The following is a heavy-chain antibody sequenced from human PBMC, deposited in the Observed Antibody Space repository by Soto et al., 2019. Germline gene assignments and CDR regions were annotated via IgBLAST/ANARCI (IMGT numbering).Heavy chain of an antibody. J-gene: IGHJ5*02. CDR3: TRGGVPYYDFWSGTNWFDP. V-gene: IGHV3-49*03. Sequence: GGSLRLSCTASGFTFGDYAMSWFRQAPGKGLEWVGFIRSKAYGGTTEYAASVKGRFTISRDDSKSIAYLQMNSLKTEDTAVYYCTRGGVPYYDFWSGTNWFDPWGQGTLVTVSS. D-gene: IGHD3-3*01. CDR2: IRSKAYGGTT. CDR1: GFTFGDYA.